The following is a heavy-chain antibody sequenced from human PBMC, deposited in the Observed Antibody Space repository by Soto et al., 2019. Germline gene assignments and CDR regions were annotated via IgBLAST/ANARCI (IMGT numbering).Heavy chain of an antibody. J-gene: IGHJ6*03. CDR1: GFTFSDYY. V-gene: IGHV3-11*01. CDR2: ISSSGSTI. Sequence: GGSLRLSCAASGFTFSDYYMSWIRQAPGKGLEWVSYISSSGSTIYYADSVKGRFTISRDNAKNSLYLQMNSLRAEDTAVYYCARWECSGGSCYYYYYFMDFWGKGTTVTVSS. D-gene: IGHD2-15*01. CDR3: ARWECSGGSCYYYYYFMDF.